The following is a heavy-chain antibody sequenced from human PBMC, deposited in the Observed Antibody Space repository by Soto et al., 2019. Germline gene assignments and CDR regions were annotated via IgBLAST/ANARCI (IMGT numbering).Heavy chain of an antibody. CDR3: AGPWNKQ. J-gene: IGHJ4*02. D-gene: IGHD1-1*01. V-gene: IGHV1-8*01. CDR2: MNPNSGHT. Sequence: QVQLVQSGAEVKKPGASVKVSCKASGYTFTSYDINWVRQATGQGLEWVGWMNPNSGHTGYAQKSQGRCTMPRDTSISTAYMELSSLRDEDTAVYYCAGPWNKQWGQGTPVTVSS. CDR1: GYTFTSYD.